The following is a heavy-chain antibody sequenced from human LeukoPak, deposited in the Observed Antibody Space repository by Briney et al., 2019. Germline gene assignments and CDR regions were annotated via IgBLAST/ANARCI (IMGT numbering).Heavy chain of an antibody. CDR2: NNPDSGDT. V-gene: IGHV1-2*02. D-gene: IGHD2-2*01. CDR1: GYTFTYFY. CDR3: AGEAHCSRSSCEIDF. J-gene: IGHJ4*02. Sequence: ASVKVSCKASGYTFTYFYMHWVRQAPGQGLEWMGWNNPDSGDTHYAQKFQGRVTMTRDTSITTAYLELSSLRSDDTAVYYCAGEAHCSRSSCEIDFWGQGTLVTVSS.